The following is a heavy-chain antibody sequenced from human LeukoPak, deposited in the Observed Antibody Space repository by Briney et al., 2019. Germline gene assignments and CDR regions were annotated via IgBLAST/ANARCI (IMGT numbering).Heavy chain of an antibody. J-gene: IGHJ4*02. CDR3: AKVMVRGVIKDLYDY. Sequence: PGGSLRLSCAASGFTFTSFGMHWVRQPPGKGLQWVAFIRYDGTITYYSDSVKGRFTISRDNSKNTLYLQMNSLRAEDTAVYYCAKVMVRGVIKDLYDYWGQGTLVTVSS. CDR1: GFTFTSFG. V-gene: IGHV3-30*02. CDR2: IRYDGTIT. D-gene: IGHD3-10*01.